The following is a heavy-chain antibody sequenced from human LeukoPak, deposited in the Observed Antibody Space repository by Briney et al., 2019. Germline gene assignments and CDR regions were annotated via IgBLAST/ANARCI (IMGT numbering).Heavy chain of an antibody. D-gene: IGHD2-8*01. CDR2: ISSGTTM. CDR3: AKGHTYGMI. Sequence: PGGSLRLSCAASGFTFSDYYMSWIRQTPGKGLEWVSYISSGTTMEYAKSVKGRFTISRDNAKDSLYLQMNILEAEDTAVYYCAKGHTYGMIWGQGTLVSVSS. V-gene: IGHV3-11*01. J-gene: IGHJ4*02. CDR1: GFTFSDYY.